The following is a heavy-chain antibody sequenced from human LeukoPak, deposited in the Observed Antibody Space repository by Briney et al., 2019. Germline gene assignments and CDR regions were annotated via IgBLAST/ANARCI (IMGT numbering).Heavy chain of an antibody. D-gene: IGHD3-22*01. CDR1: GGSFSGYY. J-gene: IGHJ4*02. CDR2: INHSGST. V-gene: IGHV4-34*01. Sequence: SETLSLTCAVYGGSFSGYYWSWIRQPPGKGLEWIGEINHSGSTNYNPSLKSRVTISVDTSKNQFSLKLSSVTAADTAVYYCARAYPTYYYDSSRFDYWGQETLVTVSS. CDR3: ARAYPTYYYDSSRFDY.